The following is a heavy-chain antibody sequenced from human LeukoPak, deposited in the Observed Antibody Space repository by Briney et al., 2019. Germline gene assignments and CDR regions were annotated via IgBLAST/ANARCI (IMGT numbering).Heavy chain of an antibody. D-gene: IGHD3-22*01. J-gene: IGHJ4*02. CDR3: AREFYDSSGLLDY. CDR1: GGSLSGHF. Sequence: SDTLSLTCTVSGGSLSGHFWSWFRRPPGKGLENIGYIHSSGSTNYNPSYKSRVTVSLEMSKNQFSLSLSSVTAADTAVYYCAREFYDSSGLLDYWGQGTLVTVSS. CDR2: IHSSGST. V-gene: IGHV4-59*11.